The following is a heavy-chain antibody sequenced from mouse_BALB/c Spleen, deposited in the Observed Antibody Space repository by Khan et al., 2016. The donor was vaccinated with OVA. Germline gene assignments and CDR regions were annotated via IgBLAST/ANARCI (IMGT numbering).Heavy chain of an antibody. CDR2: ISRGGSYT. J-gene: IGHJ2*01. Sequence: EVQLVESGGGLVRPGGSLKISCAASGFSFSSYSMSWVRQTPEKRLEWVATISRGGSYTDYPDSVKGRFTISRDNAKNTQHLQVNSLRSEDPAMYYCTGHRGDYGLSPDLDYWGQGTTLTVSS. V-gene: IGHV5-9-3*01. CDR3: TGHRGDYGLSPDLDY. CDR1: GFSFSSYS. D-gene: IGHD2-13*01.